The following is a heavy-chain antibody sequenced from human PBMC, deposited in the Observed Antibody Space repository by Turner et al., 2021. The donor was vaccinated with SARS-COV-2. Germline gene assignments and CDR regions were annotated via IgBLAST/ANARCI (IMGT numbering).Heavy chain of an antibody. CDR1: GGSISSSSYY. D-gene: IGHD5-18*01. J-gene: IGHJ6*02. CDR3: ARLMDTAMDYYGTDV. V-gene: IGHV4-39*01. Sequence: QLQLQESAPGLAQPSDTLSLTCSVSGGSISSSSYYWGWIRQPPGKGLEWIGNIYYSGSAYYNPSLKSRVTISVDPSKNQFSLKLTSVTAADTAVYYCARLMDTAMDYYGTDVWGQGTTVTVSS. CDR2: IYYSGSA.